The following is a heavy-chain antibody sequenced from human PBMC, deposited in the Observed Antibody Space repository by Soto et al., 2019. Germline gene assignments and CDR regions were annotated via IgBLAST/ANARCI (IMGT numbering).Heavy chain of an antibody. Sequence: GGSVKVSCKASGYTFTDYYIQWVRQAPGQGFEWMGWINPNSGGTNYAQKFQGRVTMTRDTSISTAYMELSRLRSDDTAVYYCARDYGDFVASYYYSGMDVWGQGTTVTVSS. CDR1: GYTFTDYY. D-gene: IGHD4-17*01. CDR2: INPNSGGT. CDR3: ARDYGDFVASYYYSGMDV. V-gene: IGHV1-2*02. J-gene: IGHJ6*02.